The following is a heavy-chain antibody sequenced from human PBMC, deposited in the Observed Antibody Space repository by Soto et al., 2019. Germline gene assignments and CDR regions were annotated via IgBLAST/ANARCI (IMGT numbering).Heavy chain of an antibody. D-gene: IGHD4-17*01. V-gene: IGHV3-23*01. CDR1: GFTFSSYA. CDR3: AKDPTYDYGYFDS. Sequence: EVQLLESGGDLVQPGGSLRLSCAASGFTFSSYAMNWVRQAPGKGLEWVSTIRPSVGDTYYAASVKGRFTISRDNSKSTVYLHLNSLRAEDTAIYYCAKDPTYDYGYFDSWGQGTLVTVAA. CDR2: IRPSVGDT. J-gene: IGHJ4*02.